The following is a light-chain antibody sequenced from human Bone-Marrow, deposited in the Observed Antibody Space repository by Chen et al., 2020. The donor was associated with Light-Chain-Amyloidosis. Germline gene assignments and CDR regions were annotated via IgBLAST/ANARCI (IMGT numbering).Light chain of an antibody. Sequence: EIVLTQSPATLSLSPGVRATLSCRASQSVRNYLAWYQQKPGQAPRLLIYDASTRATGIPARFSGSGSGIDFTLTISSLEPEDFAVYYCQQRSSWPITFGPGTRVDIK. V-gene: IGKV3-11*01. CDR3: QQRSSWPIT. CDR2: DAS. CDR1: QSVRNY. J-gene: IGKJ3*01.